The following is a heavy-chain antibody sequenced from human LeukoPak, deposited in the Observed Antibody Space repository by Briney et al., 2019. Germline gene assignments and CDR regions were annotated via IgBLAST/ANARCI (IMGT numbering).Heavy chain of an antibody. D-gene: IGHD6-19*01. Sequence: ASVKVSCKASGYTFTSYGINWVRQATGQGLEWMGWMNPNSGNTGYAQKFQGRVTMTRNTSISTAYMELSSLRSEDTAVYYCATAVAGSDYYFDYWGQGTLVTVSS. V-gene: IGHV1-8*01. CDR2: MNPNSGNT. CDR1: GYTFTSYG. J-gene: IGHJ4*02. CDR3: ATAVAGSDYYFDY.